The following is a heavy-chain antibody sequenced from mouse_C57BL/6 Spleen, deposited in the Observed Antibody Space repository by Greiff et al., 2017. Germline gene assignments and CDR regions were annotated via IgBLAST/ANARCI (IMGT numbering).Heavy chain of an antibody. CDR2: IYPGDGDT. V-gene: IGHV1-82*01. D-gene: IGHD1-1*01. Sequence: QVQLQQSGPELVKPGASVKISCKASGYAFSSSWMNWVKQRPGKGLEWIGRIYPGDGDTNYNGKFKGKATLTADKSSSTAYMQLSSLTSVDSAVYFCARGGITTVVANDYWGQGTTLTVSS. CDR1: GYAFSSSW. CDR3: ARGGITTVVANDY. J-gene: IGHJ2*01.